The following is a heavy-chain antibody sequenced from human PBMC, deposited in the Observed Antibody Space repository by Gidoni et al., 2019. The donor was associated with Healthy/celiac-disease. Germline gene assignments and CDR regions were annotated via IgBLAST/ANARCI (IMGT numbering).Heavy chain of an antibody. CDR1: GGPISSGSYY. CDR2: IYTSGST. CDR3: ARSRLAVAASDAFDI. D-gene: IGHD6-19*01. V-gene: IGHV4-61*02. Sequence: QVQLQESGPGLVKPSQTLSLTCTGSGGPISSGSYYWSWIRQPAGKGLEWIGRIYTSGSTNYNPSLKSRVTISVDTSKNQFSLKLSSVTAADTAVYYCARSRLAVAASDAFDIWGQGTMVTVSS. J-gene: IGHJ3*02.